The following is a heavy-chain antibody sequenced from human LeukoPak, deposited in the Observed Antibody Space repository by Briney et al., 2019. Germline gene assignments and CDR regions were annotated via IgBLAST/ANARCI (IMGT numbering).Heavy chain of an antibody. CDR1: GFTFSSYS. Sequence: QSGGSLRLSCAASGFTFSSYSMNWVRQAPGKGLEWVSDITWTGGTTNYANSVKGRFTISRDNAKNSLTLQMNSLRAEDTAVYYCARSDATALDAFDIWGQGTMVTVSS. V-gene: IGHV3-48*04. D-gene: IGHD4-11*01. CDR2: ITWTGGTT. J-gene: IGHJ3*02. CDR3: ARSDATALDAFDI.